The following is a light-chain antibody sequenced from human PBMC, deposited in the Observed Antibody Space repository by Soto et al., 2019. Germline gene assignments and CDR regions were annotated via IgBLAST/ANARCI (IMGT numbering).Light chain of an antibody. V-gene: IGLV2-14*01. J-gene: IGLJ1*01. CDR2: EVS. CDR3: SSYTSSSTDV. Sequence: QSVLTQPASVSGSPGQSITISCTGTSSDVGGYNYVSWYQQHPGKAPKLMIYEVSNRLSGVSNRFSGSKSGNTASLTISGLQAEDEADYYCSSYTSSSTDVFGTGTKLTVL. CDR1: SSDVGGYNY.